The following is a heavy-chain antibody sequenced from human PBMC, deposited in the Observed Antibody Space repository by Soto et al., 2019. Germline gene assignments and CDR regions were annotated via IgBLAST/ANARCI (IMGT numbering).Heavy chain of an antibody. CDR3: AKGFYYYDSSGYSTPVY. D-gene: IGHD3-22*01. Sequence: GGSLRLSCAASGFTFSSYAMSWVRQAPGKGLEWVSAISGSGGSTYYADSVKGRFTISRDNSKNTLYLQMNSLRAEDTAVYYCAKGFYYYDSSGYSTPVYWGKGTLVTVSS. V-gene: IGHV3-23*01. CDR1: GFTFSSYA. J-gene: IGHJ4*02. CDR2: ISGSGGST.